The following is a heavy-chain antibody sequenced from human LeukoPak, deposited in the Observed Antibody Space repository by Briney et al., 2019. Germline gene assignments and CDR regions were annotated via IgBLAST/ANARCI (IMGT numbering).Heavy chain of an antibody. D-gene: IGHD2-15*01. Sequence: SETLSLTCTVSGGSISTYYWSWIRQPPGKGLEWIGYIYYSGSTNYNPSLKSRVTISVDTSKNQFSLKLSSVTAADTAVYYCAREECSGGSCYYGLGYYFDYWGQGTLVTVSS. J-gene: IGHJ4*02. CDR1: GGSISTYY. CDR2: IYYSGST. V-gene: IGHV4-59*01. CDR3: AREECSGGSCYYGLGYYFDY.